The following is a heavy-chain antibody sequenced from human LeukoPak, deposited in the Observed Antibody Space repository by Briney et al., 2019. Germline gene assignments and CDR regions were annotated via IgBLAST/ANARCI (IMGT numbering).Heavy chain of an antibody. Sequence: PGGSLRLSCAASGFTVSNNYMSWVRQAPGKGLEWVSVIYSGGSTYYADSVKGRFTISRDKSKNTLFVQMNSQRAEDTAVYYCSGGGFAVIDYWGQGTLVTVSS. CDR2: IYSGGST. V-gene: IGHV3-66*01. CDR1: GFTVSNNY. J-gene: IGHJ4*02. CDR3: SGGGFAVIDY. D-gene: IGHD3-16*01.